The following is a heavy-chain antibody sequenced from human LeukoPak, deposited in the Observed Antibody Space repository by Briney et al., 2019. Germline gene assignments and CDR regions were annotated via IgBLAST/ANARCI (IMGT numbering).Heavy chain of an antibody. CDR3: ARGARTYSSSHPSRQAWFDP. V-gene: IGHV4-34*01. J-gene: IGHJ5*02. CDR2: INHSGST. CDR1: GGSFSGYY. Sequence: SETLSLTCAVYGGSFSGYYRSWIRQPPGKGLEWIGEINHSGSTNYNPSLKSRVTISVDTSKNQFSLKLSSVTAADTAVYYCARGARTYSSSHPSRQAWFDPWGQGTLVTVSS. D-gene: IGHD6-6*01.